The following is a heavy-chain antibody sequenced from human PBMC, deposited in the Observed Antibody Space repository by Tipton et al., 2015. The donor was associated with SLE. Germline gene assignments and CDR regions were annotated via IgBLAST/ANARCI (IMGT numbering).Heavy chain of an antibody. CDR3: ARGGLGSFYYYYYMDV. D-gene: IGHD3/OR15-3a*01. CDR1: GFTFSSYE. CDR2: ISSSGSTI. V-gene: IGHV3-48*03. Sequence: SLRLSCAASGFTFSSYEMNWVRQAPGKGLEWVSYISSSGSTIYYADSVKGRFTISRDNAKNSLYLQMNSLRAEDTAVYYCARGGLGSFYYYYYMDVWGKGTTVTVSS. J-gene: IGHJ6*03.